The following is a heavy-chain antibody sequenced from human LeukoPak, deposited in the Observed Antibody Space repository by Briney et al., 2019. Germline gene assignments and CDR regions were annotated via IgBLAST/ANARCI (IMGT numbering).Heavy chain of an antibody. J-gene: IGHJ4*02. CDR3: ARVYYDSSGPLDY. D-gene: IGHD3-22*01. V-gene: IGHV4-39*01. CDR1: GGSIRISTYF. CDR2: IYYSGNT. Sequence: NPSETLSLTRSVSGGSIRISTYFWGWIRHPPGKGLECMGCIYYSGNTYYNPSLKSRVTISVDTSKNQFSLKLSSVTAADTAVYYCARVYYDSSGPLDYWGQGTLVTVSS.